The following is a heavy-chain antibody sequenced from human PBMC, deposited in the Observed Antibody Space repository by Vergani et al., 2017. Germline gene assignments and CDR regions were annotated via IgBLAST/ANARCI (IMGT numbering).Heavy chain of an antibody. CDR1: GFTFTAHG. Sequence: EVQLLESGGGSAQPGESLRLSCVASGFTFTAHGLNWVRQAPGKGLEWVSGIDRNYGVKNGNSFEGRFSISRDNAKKAVFLQMNNLRHEDTALYFCVKYNDYDADGPFDLWGRGTLVTVSS. CDR2: IDRNYGVK. V-gene: IGHV3-20*04. J-gene: IGHJ2*01. D-gene: IGHD3-16*01. CDR3: VKYNDYDADGPFDL.